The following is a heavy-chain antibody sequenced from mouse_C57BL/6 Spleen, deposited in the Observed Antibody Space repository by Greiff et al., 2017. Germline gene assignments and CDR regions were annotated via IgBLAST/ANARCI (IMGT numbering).Heavy chain of an antibody. Sequence: DVKLQESGTVLARPGASVKMSCKTSGYTFTSYWMHWVKQRPGQGLEWIGAIYPGNSDTSYNQKFKGKAKLTAVTSASTAYMELSSLTNEDSAVYYCTRSEDYDFPWFAYWGQGTLVTVSA. CDR2: IYPGNSDT. J-gene: IGHJ3*01. CDR1: GYTFTSYW. D-gene: IGHD2-4*01. CDR3: TRSEDYDFPWFAY. V-gene: IGHV1-5*01.